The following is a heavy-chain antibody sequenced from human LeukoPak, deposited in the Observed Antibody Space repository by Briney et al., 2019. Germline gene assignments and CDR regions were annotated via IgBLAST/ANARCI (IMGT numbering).Heavy chain of an antibody. CDR3: AKEVTMIVVVTDAFDI. Sequence: GGSLRLSCAASGFTFSSYAMNWVRQAPGEGLEWVSVISGSGGNTNYADSVKGRFTISRDNSKNTLYLQMNSLRAEDTAVYYCAKEVTMIVVVTDAFDIWGQGTMVTVSS. CDR2: ISGSGGNT. D-gene: IGHD3-22*01. J-gene: IGHJ3*02. CDR1: GFTFSSYA. V-gene: IGHV3-23*01.